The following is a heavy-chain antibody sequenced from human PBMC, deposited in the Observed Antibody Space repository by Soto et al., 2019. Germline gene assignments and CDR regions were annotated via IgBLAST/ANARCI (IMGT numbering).Heavy chain of an antibody. CDR2: IYHSGST. D-gene: IGHD3-10*01. CDR3: ARVSGIYYYGMDV. Sequence: SETLSLTCAVSGDSISSSKWWSWVRQPPGKGLEWIGEIYHSGSTNYNPTLKSRDIISVDTSKNQLTLKLSTVTAADTAVYYCARVSGIYYYGMDVWGQGTTVTVSS. V-gene: IGHV4-4*02. CDR1: GDSISSSKW. J-gene: IGHJ6*02.